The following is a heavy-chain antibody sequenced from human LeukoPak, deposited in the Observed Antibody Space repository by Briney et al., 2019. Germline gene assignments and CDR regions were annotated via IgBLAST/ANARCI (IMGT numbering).Heavy chain of an antibody. J-gene: IGHJ1*01. CDR3: ARDLPDSSGYYKYFQH. D-gene: IGHD3-22*01. CDR2: IYYSGST. CDR1: GGSISSSSYY. Sequence: SETLSLTCTVSGGSISSSSYYWGWIRQPPGKGLEWIGSIYYSGSTYYNPSLKSRVTISVDTSKNQFSLKLSSVTAADTAVYYCARDLPDSSGYYKYFQHWGQGTLVTASS. V-gene: IGHV4-39*07.